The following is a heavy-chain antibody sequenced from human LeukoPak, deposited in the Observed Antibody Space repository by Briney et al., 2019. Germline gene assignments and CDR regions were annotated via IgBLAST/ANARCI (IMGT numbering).Heavy chain of an antibody. J-gene: IGHJ6*03. CDR3: ARGTGYYYYMDV. CDR2: IYNSGST. V-gene: IGHV4-30-4*08. CDR1: GDSISSGDYY. Sequence: SQTLSLTCTVSGDSISSGDYYWSWIRQPPGKGLEWIGYIYNSGSTYYNPSLKSRVTISADTSKSQFSLKLGSVTAADTAVYYCARGTGYYYYMDVWGKGTTVTVSS. D-gene: IGHD3-10*01.